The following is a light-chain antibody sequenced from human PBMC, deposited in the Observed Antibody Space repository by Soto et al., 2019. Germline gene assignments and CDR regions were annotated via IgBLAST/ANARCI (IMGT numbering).Light chain of an antibody. CDR1: QTISSW. CDR2: KAS. Sequence: DIQMTQSPSTLSGSVGDRVTITCRASQTISSWLAWYQQKPGKAPKLLIYKASTLKSGVPSRFSGSGSGTEFTLTISSLQSEDSAVYYCQQYNNWRTFGQGTKVDIK. J-gene: IGKJ1*01. V-gene: IGKV1-5*03. CDR3: QQYNNWRT.